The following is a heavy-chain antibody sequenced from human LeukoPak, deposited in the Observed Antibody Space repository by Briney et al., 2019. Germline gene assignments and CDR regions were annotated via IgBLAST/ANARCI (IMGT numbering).Heavy chain of an antibody. CDR1: GGSISSSIYY. CDR2: IYYSGST. D-gene: IGHD5-24*01. Sequence: SETLSLTCTVSGGSISSSIYYWGWIRQPPGKGLEWIGSIYYSGSTYYNPSLKSRVTISVDTSKNQFSLKLSSVTAADTAVYYCARAPGATDGYNYDYWGQGTLVTVSS. V-gene: IGHV4-39*07. J-gene: IGHJ4*02. CDR3: ARAPGATDGYNYDY.